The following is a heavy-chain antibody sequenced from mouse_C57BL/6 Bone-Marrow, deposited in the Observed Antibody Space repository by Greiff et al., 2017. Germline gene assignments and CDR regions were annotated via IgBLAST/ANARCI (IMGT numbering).Heavy chain of an antibody. Sequence: EVQVVESGGGLVKPGGSLKLSCAASGFTFSSYTMSWVRQTPEKRLEWVATISGGGGNTYYPDSVKGRFTISRDNAKNTLYLQMSSLRSEDTALYYCASYSNAWFAYWGQGTLVTVSA. CDR3: ASYSNAWFAY. J-gene: IGHJ3*01. CDR2: ISGGGGNT. V-gene: IGHV5-9*01. CDR1: GFTFSSYT. D-gene: IGHD2-5*01.